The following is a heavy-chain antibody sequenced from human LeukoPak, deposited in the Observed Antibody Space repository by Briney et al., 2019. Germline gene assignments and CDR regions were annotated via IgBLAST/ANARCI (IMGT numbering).Heavy chain of an antibody. J-gene: IGHJ4*02. V-gene: IGHV3-9*01. CDR3: VKGVHYDFWSGYYDY. D-gene: IGHD3-3*01. CDR1: GFTFDDYA. CDR2: ISWNSGSI. Sequence: PGRSLRLSCAASGFTFDDYAMHWVRQAPGKGLEWVSGISWNSGSIGYADSVKDRFTISRDNAKNSLYLQMNSLRAEDTALYYCVKGVHYDFWSGYYDYWGQGTLVTVSS.